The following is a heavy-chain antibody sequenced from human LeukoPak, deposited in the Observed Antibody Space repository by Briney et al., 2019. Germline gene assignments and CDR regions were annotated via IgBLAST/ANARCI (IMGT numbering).Heavy chain of an antibody. D-gene: IGHD3-22*01. J-gene: IGHJ1*01. V-gene: IGHV3-74*01. CDR1: GFTLSTYW. CDR3: ARAPSEIGGYYPEYFRH. CDR2: IKSDGST. Sequence: PGGSLRLSCAALGFTLSTYWMHWVRQAPGKGLVWVSPIKSDGSTNYADSVNGRFTISRDNANNTLSLQMNSLRPEDTGVYYCARAPSEIGGYYPEYFRHWGQGTLVTVSS.